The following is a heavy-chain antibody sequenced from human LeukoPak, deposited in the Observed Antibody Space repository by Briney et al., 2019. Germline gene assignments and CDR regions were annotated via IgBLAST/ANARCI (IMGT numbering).Heavy chain of an antibody. V-gene: IGHV4-61*02. CDR2: IYTSGST. CDR1: GGSISSGGYY. Sequence: SETLSLTCTVSGGSISSGGYYWSWIRQPAGKGLEWIGRIYTSGSTNYNPSLKSRVTISVDTSKNQFSLKLSSVTAADTAVYYCAREGVVTVESYYYYMDVWGKGTTVTVSS. J-gene: IGHJ6*03. CDR3: AREGVVTVESYYYYMDV. D-gene: IGHD5-24*01.